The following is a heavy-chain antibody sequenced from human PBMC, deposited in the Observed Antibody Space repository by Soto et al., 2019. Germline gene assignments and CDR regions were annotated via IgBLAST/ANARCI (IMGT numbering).Heavy chain of an antibody. CDR2: ISAYNGNT. D-gene: IGHD3-10*01. CDR3: ASSKSSGRLDDAFDI. J-gene: IGHJ3*02. V-gene: IGHV1-18*04. CDR1: GYTFTSYG. Sequence: QVQLVQSGAEVKKPGASVKVSCKASGYTFTSYGISWVRQAPGQGLEWMGWISAYNGNTYYARKLQGRVTMTTDTSTSTAYMELRSLRSDDTAVYYCASSKSSGRLDDAFDIWGQGTMVTVSS.